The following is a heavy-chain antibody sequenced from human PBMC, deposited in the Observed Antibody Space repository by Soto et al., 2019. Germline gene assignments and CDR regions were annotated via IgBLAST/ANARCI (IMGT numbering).Heavy chain of an antibody. Sequence: GGSLRLSCAASGFTFSRYWMSWVRQAPGRGLEWVSIIKQGGSNKYFVDSVRGRFTISRDNAKNTLYLQMNSLRAEDTAVYYCARSEMATTDFDYWGQGTLVTVSS. J-gene: IGHJ4*02. V-gene: IGHV3-7*03. CDR1: GFTFSRYW. D-gene: IGHD5-12*01. CDR2: IKQGGSNK. CDR3: ARSEMATTDFDY.